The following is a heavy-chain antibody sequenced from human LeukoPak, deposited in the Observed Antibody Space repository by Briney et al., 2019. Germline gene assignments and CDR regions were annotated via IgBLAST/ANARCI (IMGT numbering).Heavy chain of an antibody. CDR1: GGSVSSEY. CDR2: IYTSGST. J-gene: IGHJ6*02. Sequence: SGPWSKCGGSVSSEYRGWIRKPDGKGLEWIGRIYTSGSTNYNPSLKSRVTMSVDTSKNQFSLKLSSVTAADTAVYYCARDLDYSMDYYYGMDVWGQGTTVTVSS. D-gene: IGHD4-11*01. CDR3: ARDLDYSMDYYYGMDV. V-gene: IGHV4-4*07.